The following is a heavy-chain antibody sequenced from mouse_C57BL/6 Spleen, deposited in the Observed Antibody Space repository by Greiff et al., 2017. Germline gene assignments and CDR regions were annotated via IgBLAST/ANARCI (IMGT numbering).Heavy chain of an antibody. Sequence: EVQLVESGGDLVKPGGSLKLSCAASGFTFSSSGMSWVRQTPDKRLEWVATISSGGSYTYYPDSVKGRFTISRDNAKNTLYLQMSSLKSEDTAMYYCARQGGYFDVWGTGTTVTVSS. CDR1: GFTFSSSG. CDR2: ISSGGSYT. J-gene: IGHJ1*03. V-gene: IGHV5-6*01. CDR3: ARQGGYFDV.